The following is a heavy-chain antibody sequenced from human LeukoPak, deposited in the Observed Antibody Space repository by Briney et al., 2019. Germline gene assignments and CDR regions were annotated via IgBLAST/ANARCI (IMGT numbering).Heavy chain of an antibody. CDR3: ARDPYSSGWYWIRYSYGMDV. V-gene: IGHV1-18*01. Sequence: SVTVSCLATGSTFSSYGISWMRQAPGQGLEKMGWISAYNGNTNYAQMLQGRVTMTTDTSTSTAYMELRSLRSDDTAVYYCARDPYSSGWYWIRYSYGMDVWGQGTKVSVSS. CDR2: ISAYNGNT. D-gene: IGHD6-19*01. J-gene: IGHJ6*02. CDR1: GSTFSSYG.